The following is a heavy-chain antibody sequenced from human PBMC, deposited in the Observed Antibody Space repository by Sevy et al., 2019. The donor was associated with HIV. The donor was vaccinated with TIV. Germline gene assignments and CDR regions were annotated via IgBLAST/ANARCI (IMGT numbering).Heavy chain of an antibody. CDR3: GLTYSVDTPKTMFSLTWSSVTAADTAVYYCARATLYNLYDFWSGYRPNYFDY. D-gene: IGHD3-10*01. J-gene: IGHJ4*02. CDR2: IYHSGST. Sequence: SETLSLTCTVSGYSISSGYYWGWIRQPPGKGLEWIGSIYHSGSTYYNPSLKSRVTISVDTSKNQFSLKPSSVTAANTTPTRGGLTYSVDTPKTMFSLTWSSVTAADTAVYYCARATLYNLYDFWSGYRPNYFDYWGQGTLVTVSS. V-gene: IGHV4-38-2*02. CDR1: GYSISSGYY.